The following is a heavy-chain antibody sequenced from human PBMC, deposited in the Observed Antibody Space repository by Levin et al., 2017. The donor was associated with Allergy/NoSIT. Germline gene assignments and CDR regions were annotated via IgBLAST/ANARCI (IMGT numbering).Heavy chain of an antibody. Sequence: GESLKISCAASGFTFSSYTMNWVRQAPGKGLEWVSAISGSGGHTFYADSVKGRFTISRDSSTNTLFLPLNSMRAEETAAYYCKKRVDYSGHDHNDYWGQGTLVTVSS. CDR2: ISGSGGHT. J-gene: IGHJ4*02. V-gene: IGHV3-23*01. CDR1: GFTFSSYT. CDR3: KKRVDYSGHDHNDY. D-gene: IGHD2-15*01.